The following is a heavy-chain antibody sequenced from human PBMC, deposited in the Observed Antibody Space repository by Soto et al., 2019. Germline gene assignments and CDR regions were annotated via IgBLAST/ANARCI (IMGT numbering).Heavy chain of an antibody. CDR3: ARDQKNYYDSSGIRGAFDI. CDR2: ISGCGDST. CDR1: GFTFSSYA. Sequence: EVQLLESGGGLVQPGGSLRLSCAASGFTFSSYAMSWVRQAPGKGLEWVSDISGCGDSTYYADSVKGRFTISRDNSKNTLYLQMNSLRAEDTAVYYCARDQKNYYDSSGIRGAFDIWGQGTMVTVSS. D-gene: IGHD3-22*01. J-gene: IGHJ3*02. V-gene: IGHV3-23*01.